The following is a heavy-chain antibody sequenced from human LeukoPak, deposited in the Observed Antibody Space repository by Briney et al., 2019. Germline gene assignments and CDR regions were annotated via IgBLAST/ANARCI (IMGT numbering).Heavy chain of an antibody. J-gene: IGHJ4*02. CDR1: GFTFSSYA. V-gene: IGHV3-23*01. Sequence: GGSLRLSCAASGFTFSSYAMSWVRQAPGKGLEWVSAISGSGGSTYYADSVEGRFTISRDNSKNTLYLQMDSLRAEDTAVYYCARDRAWNYFDYWGQGTLVTVSS. CDR2: ISGSGGST. D-gene: IGHD3-3*01. CDR3: ARDRAWNYFDY.